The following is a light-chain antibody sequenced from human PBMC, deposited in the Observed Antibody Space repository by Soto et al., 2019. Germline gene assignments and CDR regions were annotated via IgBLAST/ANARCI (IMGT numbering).Light chain of an antibody. V-gene: IGLV2-14*03. Sequence: QSALTQPASISGSPGQSITISCTGSSSDVGGYNYVSWYQQHPGKGPKVIIPDVSDRPSGVPNRFSGSKSGNTASLTISGLQAQDEAEYYCTSFTGSSTFVFGTGTKVTVL. CDR2: DVS. CDR3: TSFTGSSTFV. CDR1: SSDVGGYNY. J-gene: IGLJ1*01.